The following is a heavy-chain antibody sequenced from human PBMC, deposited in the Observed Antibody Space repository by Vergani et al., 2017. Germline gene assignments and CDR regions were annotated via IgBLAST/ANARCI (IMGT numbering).Heavy chain of an antibody. CDR2: INSDGSST. V-gene: IGHV3-74*01. D-gene: IGHD5-24*01. J-gene: IGHJ3*02. Sequence: VQLVESGGGVVQPGRSLRLSCAASGFTFSSYAMHWVRQAPGKGLEWVSRINSDGSSTSYADSVKGRFTISRDNAKNTQYLQMNSLRAEDTAVYYCAIDRLGDGYNPSPESDAFDIWGQGTMVTVSS. CDR3: AIDRLGDGYNPSPESDAFDI. CDR1: GFTFSSYA.